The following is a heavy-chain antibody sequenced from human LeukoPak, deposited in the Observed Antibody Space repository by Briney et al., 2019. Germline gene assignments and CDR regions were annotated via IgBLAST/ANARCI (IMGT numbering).Heavy chain of an antibody. CDR3: VKDSRTRQLVAALEFDY. Sequence: GGSLRLSCAASGFTFPTYAMKWVRQAPGKGLEWVSSIRVSDGARFYADSVKGRFIISRDNAKNSLYLQMISLRAEDPALYYCVKDSRTRQLVAALEFDYWGRGTLVTVSS. CDR1: GFTFPTYA. J-gene: IGHJ4*02. CDR2: IRVSDGAR. V-gene: IGHV3-23*01. D-gene: IGHD2-15*01.